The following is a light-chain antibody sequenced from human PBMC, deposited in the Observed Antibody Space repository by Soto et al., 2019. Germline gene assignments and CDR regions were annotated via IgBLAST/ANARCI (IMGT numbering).Light chain of an antibody. Sequence: DVVMTQSPLSLPVTLGQSASISCRSSQSLVDSAGNTYLNWFQQRPGQSPGRLIYKVSNRDSGVPDRFSGSGSGTDFTLKISRVEAEYVGVYYCMQGTHWPYSFGQGTKLEIK. V-gene: IGKV2-30*01. CDR2: KVS. CDR1: QSLVDSAGNTY. J-gene: IGKJ2*01. CDR3: MQGTHWPYS.